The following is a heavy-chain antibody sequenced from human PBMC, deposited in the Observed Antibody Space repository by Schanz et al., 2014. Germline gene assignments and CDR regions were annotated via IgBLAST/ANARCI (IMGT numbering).Heavy chain of an antibody. CDR1: GYAFTTYG. CDR3: ARGPLGTSP. CDR2: INGYNGHT. D-gene: IGHD5-12*01. Sequence: QVQLVQSGAEVKKPGASVRVSCKVSGYAFTTYGITWVRQAPGQGLEWMGWINGYNGHTLYAQKFQGRVTFTADKSTSTAYMELSSLKSEDTAVYYCARGPLGTSPWGQGTLVTVSS. V-gene: IGHV1-18*01. J-gene: IGHJ5*02.